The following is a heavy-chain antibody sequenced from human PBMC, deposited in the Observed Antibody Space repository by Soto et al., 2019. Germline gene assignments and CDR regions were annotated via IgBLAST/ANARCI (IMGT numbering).Heavy chain of an antibody. V-gene: IGHV3-30-3*01. CDR1: GFTFSSYA. J-gene: IGHJ2*01. D-gene: IGHD1-26*01. Sequence: QVQLVESGGGVVQPGRSLRLSCAASGFTFSSYAMHWVRQAPGKGLEWVAVISYDGSNKYYADSVKGRFTISGDNSKNTLYLQMNYRRATDTAVYYCASDGVGATEIWVWYFDLWGRGTLVTVSS. CDR2: ISYDGSNK. CDR3: ASDGVGATEIWVWYFDL.